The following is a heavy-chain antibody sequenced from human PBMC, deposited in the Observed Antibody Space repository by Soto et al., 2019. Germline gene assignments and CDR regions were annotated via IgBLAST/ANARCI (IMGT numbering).Heavy chain of an antibody. CDR1: GFTFSSYA. D-gene: IGHD3-3*01. V-gene: IGHV3-23*01. J-gene: IGHJ5*02. CDR3: AKATYDFWSGYLDSRYNWFDP. CDR2: ISGSGGST. Sequence: GGSLRLSCAASGFTFSSYAMSWVRQAPGKGLEWVSAISGSGGSTYYADSVKGRFTISRDNSKNTLYLQMNSLRAEDTAVYYCAKATYDFWSGYLDSRYNWFDPWGQRTLVTVSS.